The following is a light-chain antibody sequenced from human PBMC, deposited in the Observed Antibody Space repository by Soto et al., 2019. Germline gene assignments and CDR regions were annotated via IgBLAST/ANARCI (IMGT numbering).Light chain of an antibody. CDR3: QQSYSTPRK. CDR2: AAS. V-gene: IGKV1-39*01. Sequence: DIQMTQSPSPLSASVGDRVTITCRASHTIASDLNWYQQRPGKAPKLLISAASSLQSGVPSRFSGSGSGTDFTLTISSLQPEDFATYYCQQSYSTPRKFGQGTKVDI. CDR1: HTIASD. J-gene: IGKJ1*01.